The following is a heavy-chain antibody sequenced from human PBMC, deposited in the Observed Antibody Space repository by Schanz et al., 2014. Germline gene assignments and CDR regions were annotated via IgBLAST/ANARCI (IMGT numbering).Heavy chain of an antibody. J-gene: IGHJ5*01. CDR3: ARKVVATIGGDYDT. Sequence: EVQLLESGGGLVQPGGSLRLSCAASGFTFSSYAMSWVRQAPGKGLEWVSAISGSGGSTYYADSVKGRFTISRDNAENTLLLQMNSLRAEDTAGYYCARKVVATIGGDYDTWGHGTLVIVSS. CDR1: GFTFSSYA. CDR2: ISGSGGST. V-gene: IGHV3-23*01. D-gene: IGHD5-12*01.